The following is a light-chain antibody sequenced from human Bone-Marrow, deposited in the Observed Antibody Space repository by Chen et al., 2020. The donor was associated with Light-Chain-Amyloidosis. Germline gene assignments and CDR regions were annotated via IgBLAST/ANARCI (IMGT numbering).Light chain of an antibody. CDR2: DDS. CDR3: QVWDRSSDRPV. V-gene: IGLV3-21*02. Sequence: SYVLTQPSAVSVAPGQTATIAWVGNNIGSTSVHWYPQTPGQAPLLVVYDDSYRPSGIPERLSGSNSGNTATLTISRVEAGDEADYYCQVWDRSSDRPVFGGGTKLTVL. J-gene: IGLJ3*02. CDR1: NIGSTS.